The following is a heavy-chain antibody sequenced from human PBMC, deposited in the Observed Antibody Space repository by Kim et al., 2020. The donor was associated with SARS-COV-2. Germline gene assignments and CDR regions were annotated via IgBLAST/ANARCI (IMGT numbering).Heavy chain of an antibody. Sequence: RFTISRDNAKNSLYLQMNSLRAEDTAVYYCARNPLVQLWLRGARAEYFQHWGQGTLVTVSS. V-gene: IGHV3-11*06. J-gene: IGHJ1*01. D-gene: IGHD5-18*01. CDR3: ARNPLVQLWLRGARAEYFQH.